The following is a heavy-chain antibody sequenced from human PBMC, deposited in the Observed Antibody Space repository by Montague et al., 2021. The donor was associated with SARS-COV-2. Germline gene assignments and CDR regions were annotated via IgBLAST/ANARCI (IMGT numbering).Heavy chain of an antibody. Sequence: ASPGASLSSDSLSWHWIRQSPSRGLEWLASTYYRSKWYNDSAPSVSGRATVKPDTSRNQFSLHLDSVTPEDTALYFCARKMDSSFDAWGQGTLVTVSS. CDR1: GASLSSDSLS. CDR3: ARKMDSSFDA. D-gene: IGHD2-2*03. V-gene: IGHV6-1*01. CDR2: TYYRSKWYN. J-gene: IGHJ5*02.